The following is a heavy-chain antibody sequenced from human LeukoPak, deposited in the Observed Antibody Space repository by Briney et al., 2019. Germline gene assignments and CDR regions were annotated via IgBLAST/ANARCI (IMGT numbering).Heavy chain of an antibody. V-gene: IGHV3-23*01. D-gene: IGHD1-1*01. Sequence: GGSLRLSCEASGFTISSYAMGWARQAPGKGLEWVSAISGSGGSTYYADSLKGRFTISRDNSKNTVYLQMNSLRAEDTAEYYCARGIGLERRYFQFDYWGQGILVTVSS. J-gene: IGHJ4*02. CDR3: ARGIGLERRYFQFDY. CDR1: GFTISSYA. CDR2: ISGSGGST.